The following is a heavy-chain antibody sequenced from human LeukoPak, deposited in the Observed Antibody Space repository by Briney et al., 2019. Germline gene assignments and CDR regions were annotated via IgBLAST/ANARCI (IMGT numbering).Heavy chain of an antibody. CDR2: IRSKAHGGTT. D-gene: IGHD5-12*01. J-gene: IGHJ3*01. V-gene: IGHV3-49*04. Sequence: PGGSLRLSCAASGFTFDDYGMSWVRQAPGKGLEWVGFIRSKAHGGTTEHAASVKGRFTISRDDSKSIAYLQMNSLKTEDTAVYYCTRDRYSGYDSPFWGQGTMVTVSS. CDR1: GFTFDDYG. CDR3: TRDRYSGYDSPF.